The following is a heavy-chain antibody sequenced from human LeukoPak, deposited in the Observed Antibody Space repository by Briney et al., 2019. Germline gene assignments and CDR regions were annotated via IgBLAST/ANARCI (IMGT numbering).Heavy chain of an antibody. CDR3: ARAPGGAKHHYMHV. Sequence: PSETLSLTCSVSGYSISSGDYWSWIRQPPGKGLEWIGSVYYRGSTDYSPSVKSRVTAAVDATKNQFSLQLSSVTAADTAVYYCARAPGGAKHHYMHVWGKGTTVTVSS. D-gene: IGHD1-26*01. J-gene: IGHJ6*03. CDR2: VYYRGST. V-gene: IGHV4-38-2*02. CDR1: GYSISSGDY.